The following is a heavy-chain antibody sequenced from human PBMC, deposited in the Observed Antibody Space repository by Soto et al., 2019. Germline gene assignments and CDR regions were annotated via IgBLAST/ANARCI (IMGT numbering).Heavy chain of an antibody. J-gene: IGHJ5*02. Sequence: ASVKVSCKASGFSFTGYYIHWLRQAPGQGLEWMGWINAHSGGTEYAQKFQGRVTLTRDTSIATAYLTPTSLTSDDTALYYCAKDLTRQLAYWLDPWGQGTQVTVSS. CDR3: AKDLTRQLAYWLDP. CDR2: INAHSGGT. V-gene: IGHV1-2*02. D-gene: IGHD6-6*01. CDR1: GFSFTGYY.